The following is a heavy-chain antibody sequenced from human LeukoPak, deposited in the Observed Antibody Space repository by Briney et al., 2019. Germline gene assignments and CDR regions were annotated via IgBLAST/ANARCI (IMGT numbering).Heavy chain of an antibody. CDR3: ASPHEAQGGFDY. J-gene: IGHJ4*02. Sequence: SVKVSCKASGGTFSSYAISWVRQAPGQGLEWMGRIIPILGIANYAQKFQGRVTITADKSTSTAYMELSSLRSEDTAVYYCASPHEAQGGFDYWGQGTLVTVSS. D-gene: IGHD3-16*01. CDR1: GGTFSSYA. V-gene: IGHV1-69*04. CDR2: IIPILGIA.